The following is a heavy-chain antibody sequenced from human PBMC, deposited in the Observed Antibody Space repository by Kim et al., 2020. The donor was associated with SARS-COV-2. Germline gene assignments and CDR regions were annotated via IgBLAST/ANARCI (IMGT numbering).Heavy chain of an antibody. CDR1: GGSFSGYQ. Sequence: SETLSLTCAVYGGSFSGYQWSWIRQSPGKGLEWIWHINHIGITKYNPSLMSRRTISVDTSKNQFSLKLTSVTAADTAIYYCARGVSGYWGQGTLVTVSS. V-gene: IGHV4-34*01. CDR3: ARGVSGY. CDR2: INHIGIT. J-gene: IGHJ4*02.